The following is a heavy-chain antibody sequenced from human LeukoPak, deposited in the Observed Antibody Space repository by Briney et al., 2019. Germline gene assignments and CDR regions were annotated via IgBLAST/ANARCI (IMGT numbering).Heavy chain of an antibody. V-gene: IGHV3-23*01. CDR2: ISGSGSAT. CDR1: GFTFNHYA. CDR3: AAYYGSGTYNY. D-gene: IGHD3-10*01. J-gene: IGHJ4*02. Sequence: PGGSLRLSCVASGFTFNHYAINWVRQAPEKGLEWVSAISGSGSATYFADSVQGRFTISRDNSQNTVFLQMNSLRAEDTAVYYCAAYYGSGTYNYWGQGTLVTVSS.